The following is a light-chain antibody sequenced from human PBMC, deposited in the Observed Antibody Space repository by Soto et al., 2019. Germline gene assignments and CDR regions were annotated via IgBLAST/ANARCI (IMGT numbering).Light chain of an antibody. CDR3: QQYYNIPHT. V-gene: IGKV4-1*01. J-gene: IGKJ2*01. CDR2: WAS. Sequence: DIWMTQSPDSLTESLGERVTITCKSSQSVLYSSNNKNYIAWYQQKPGQPPKLLIYWASSREPGVPDRFSGSGSGTDFTLSIISLQAEDVAAYYCQQYYNIPHTFGQGTKLEIK. CDR1: QSVLYSSNNKNY.